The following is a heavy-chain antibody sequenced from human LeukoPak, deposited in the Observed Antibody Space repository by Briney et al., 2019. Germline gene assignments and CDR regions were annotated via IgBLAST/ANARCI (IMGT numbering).Heavy chain of an antibody. V-gene: IGHV5-51*01. CDR3: ARGAWYSSGWYWFDP. CDR2: IYPGDSDT. J-gene: IGHJ5*02. D-gene: IGHD6-19*01. CDR1: GYSFTSYW. Sequence: GESLKISCKGSGYSFTSYWIGWVRQMPGKGLEWMGIIYPGDSDTRYSPSFQGQVTISADKSISTAYLQWSSLKASDTAMYYCARGAWYSSGWYWFDPWGQGTLVTVSS.